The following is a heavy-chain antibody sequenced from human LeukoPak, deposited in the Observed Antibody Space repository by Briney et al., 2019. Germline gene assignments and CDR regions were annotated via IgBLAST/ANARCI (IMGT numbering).Heavy chain of an antibody. CDR1: GYTFTSYD. Sequence: GASVKVSCKASGYTFTSYDTNWVRQATGQGLEWMGWMNPNSGNTGYAQKFQGRVTMTRNTSISTAYMELSSLRSEDTAVYYCARGTVSDYYDSSGYYPHPFDYWGQGTLVTVSS. J-gene: IGHJ4*02. CDR3: ARGTVSDYYDSSGYYPHPFDY. V-gene: IGHV1-8*01. CDR2: MNPNSGNT. D-gene: IGHD3-22*01.